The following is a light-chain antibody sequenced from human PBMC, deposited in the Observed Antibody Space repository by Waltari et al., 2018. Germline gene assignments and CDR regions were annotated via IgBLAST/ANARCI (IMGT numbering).Light chain of an antibody. V-gene: IGLV3-1*01. CDR3: QAWDSRTYVV. J-gene: IGLJ2*01. CDR1: KLEEQD. CDR2: QDT. Sequence: SYELTQSPSLSVSPGQTATITCSGEKLEEQDVSWYQQKSGQSPVLVLFQDTRRPSGIPERFSGSSSGNTATLTISGTQTLDEADYYCQAWDSRTYVVFGGGTKVTVL.